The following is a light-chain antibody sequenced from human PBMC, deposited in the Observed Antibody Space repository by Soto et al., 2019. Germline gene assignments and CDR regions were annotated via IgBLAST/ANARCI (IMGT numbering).Light chain of an antibody. Sequence: DIQLTQSPSTLSASVGDRVTITCRASQTIITWLAWYQQKPGKAPKLLISKASSLESGVPSRSSGSGSGTEFTLTINSLQPDDSATYYCQQYHVFSWTFGQGTKVEVE. CDR2: KAS. J-gene: IGKJ1*01. CDR3: QQYHVFSWT. V-gene: IGKV1-5*03. CDR1: QTIITW.